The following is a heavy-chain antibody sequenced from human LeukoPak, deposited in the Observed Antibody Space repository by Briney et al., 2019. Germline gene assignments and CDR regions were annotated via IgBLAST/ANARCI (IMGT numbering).Heavy chain of an antibody. CDR1: GGSLSGYY. D-gene: IGHD6-13*01. J-gene: IGHJ4*02. CDR2: ITYSGST. V-gene: IGHV4-59*08. Sequence: PSETLSLACTVSGGSLSGYYWSWIRQPPGNGLEWIDYITYSGSTNYNPSLKSRVAMSVDTSKNQFSLRLSSVTAADTAVYYCARHGSSYSFDCWGQGTLVTVSS. CDR3: ARHGSSYSFDC.